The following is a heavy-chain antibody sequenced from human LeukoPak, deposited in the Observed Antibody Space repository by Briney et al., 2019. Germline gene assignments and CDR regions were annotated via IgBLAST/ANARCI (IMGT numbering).Heavy chain of an antibody. D-gene: IGHD5-12*01. CDR1: GGSISSGSYY. CDR3: ARATSSYFYYMDV. Sequence: SQTLSLTCTVSGGSISSGSYYWSWFRQPAEKGLEWIGRIYTSGSTYYNPSLKSRVTISADTSKNQFSLNVSSVTAADTAVYYCARATSSYFYYMDVWGKGATVTISS. J-gene: IGHJ6*03. V-gene: IGHV4-61*02. CDR2: IYTSGST.